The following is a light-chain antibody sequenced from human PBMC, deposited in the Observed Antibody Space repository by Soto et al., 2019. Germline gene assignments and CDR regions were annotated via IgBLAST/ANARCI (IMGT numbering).Light chain of an antibody. J-gene: IGLJ2*01. CDR1: SSDVGGYDY. CDR2: DVS. V-gene: IGLV2-14*03. Sequence: QSALTQPASVSGSPGQSITISCTGTSSDVGGYDYVSWYQQHPGKAPKLMIYDVSNRPSGVSDRFSGSKSDNTASLTISGLQAEDEADYYCSSFTSSITLVFGGGTQLPS. CDR3: SSFTSSITLV.